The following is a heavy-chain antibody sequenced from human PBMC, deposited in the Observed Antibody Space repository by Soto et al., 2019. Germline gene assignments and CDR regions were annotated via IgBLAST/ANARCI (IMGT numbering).Heavy chain of an antibody. D-gene: IGHD3-22*01. V-gene: IGHV4-4*02. J-gene: IGHJ4*02. Sequence: SETLSLTCDVSGVSISSGNWWSWVRQPPGKGLEWIAEVYNDGSADYHPSLESRATISVDRSKNQFSLRLSSVTAADTGKYYCARLVYDSRLNYLYFDHWGQGTLVTVSS. CDR3: ARLVYDSRLNYLYFDH. CDR1: GVSISSGNW. CDR2: VYNDGSA.